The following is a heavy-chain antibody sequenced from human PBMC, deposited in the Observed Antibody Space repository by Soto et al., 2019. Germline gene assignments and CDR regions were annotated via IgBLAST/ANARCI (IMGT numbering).Heavy chain of an antibody. V-gene: IGHV1-69*05. CDR3: AVVVAPNFDYYGMDV. D-gene: IGHD2-15*01. CDR1: GGTFSSYA. Sequence: SVKVSCKASGGTFSSYAISWVRQAPGQGLEWMGGIIPIFGTTDYAAPVKGRFTISRDDSKNTLYLQMNSLKTEDTAVYYCAVVVAPNFDYYGMDVWGQGTTVTVSS. J-gene: IGHJ6*02. CDR2: IIPIFGTT.